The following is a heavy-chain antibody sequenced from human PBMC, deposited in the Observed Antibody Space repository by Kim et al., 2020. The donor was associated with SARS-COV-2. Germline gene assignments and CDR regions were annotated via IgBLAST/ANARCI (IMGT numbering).Heavy chain of an antibody. CDR1: GGSIRSRSYY. V-gene: IGHV4-39*07. CDR2: IFYSGST. CDR3: ARALSPTYYYDSSGYYFDY. Sequence: SETLSLTCTVSGGSIRSRSYYWGWIRQPPGKGLEWVGSIFYSGSTYYNSSLKSRVTISVDTSKNQFSLKLSSVTAADTAVYYCARALSPTYYYDSSGYYFDYWGQGILVTVSS. D-gene: IGHD3-22*01. J-gene: IGHJ4*02.